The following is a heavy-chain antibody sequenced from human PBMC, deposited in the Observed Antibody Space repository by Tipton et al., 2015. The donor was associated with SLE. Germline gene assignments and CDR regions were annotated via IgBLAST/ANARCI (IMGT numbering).Heavy chain of an antibody. D-gene: IGHD4-23*01. V-gene: IGHV1-18*01. J-gene: IGHJ4*02. CDR3: ARGAYGGNSALDY. CDR2: ISTYNGDT. Sequence: QLVQSGPEVKKPGSSVKVSCKASGYTFDNYAISWVRQAPGQGLEWMGWISTYNGDTVYARKLQGRVTLTTDTSTRTAYMELRSLRSDDTAVYYGARGAYGGNSALDYWGQGTLVTVSS. CDR1: GYTFDNYA.